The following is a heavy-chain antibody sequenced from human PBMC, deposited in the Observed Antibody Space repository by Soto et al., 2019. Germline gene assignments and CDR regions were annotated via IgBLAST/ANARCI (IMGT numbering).Heavy chain of an antibody. CDR2: AYPRGST. J-gene: IGHJ4*02. V-gene: IGHV4-4*02. Sequence: QLQLQESGPGLVRPSGTRSLTCAVSGGFTSSNNRCRWDRQPPGKGLGWIGDAYPRGSTEYNPSRKSRVSISVDKSKNQISLKLTSATAADTAVYYCARSPPSSYYGGSGTFDYWGQGTLVTVSS. CDR1: GGFTSSNNR. CDR3: ARSPPSSYYGGSGTFDY. D-gene: IGHD3-10*01.